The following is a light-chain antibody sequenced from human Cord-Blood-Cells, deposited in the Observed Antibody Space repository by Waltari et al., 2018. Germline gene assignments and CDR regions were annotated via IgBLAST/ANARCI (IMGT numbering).Light chain of an antibody. CDR2: KDS. CDR3: YSAADNNWV. CDR1: VLAKKY. V-gene: IGLV3-27*01. Sequence: SYELTQPSSVSVSPGQTARTTCSGAVLAKKYARWFQQKPGQAPVLVIYKDSERPSGIPERFSGSSSGTTVTLTISGAQVEDEADYYCYSAADNNWVFGGGTKLTVL. J-gene: IGLJ3*02.